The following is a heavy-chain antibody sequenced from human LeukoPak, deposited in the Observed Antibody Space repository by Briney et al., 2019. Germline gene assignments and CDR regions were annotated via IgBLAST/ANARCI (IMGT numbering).Heavy chain of an antibody. CDR3: ARGDGDYDYYYYYGMDV. Sequence: SETLSVTCTVSGGSISSYYWSWIRQPPGKGLEWIGYIYYSGSTNYNPSLKSRVTISVDTSKNQFSLKLSSVTAADTAVYYCARGDGDYDYYYYYGMDVWGKGTTVTVSS. D-gene: IGHD4-17*01. CDR2: IYYSGST. CDR1: GGSISSYY. J-gene: IGHJ6*04. V-gene: IGHV4-59*01.